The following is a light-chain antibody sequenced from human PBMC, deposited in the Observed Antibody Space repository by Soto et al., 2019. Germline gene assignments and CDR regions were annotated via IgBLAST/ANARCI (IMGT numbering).Light chain of an antibody. J-gene: IGLJ2*01. CDR2: DVS. CDR1: RSDVGGYNS. V-gene: IGLV2-14*03. CDR3: TSYTSTNTLGV. Sequence: QSALTQPASVSGSPGQSITISCTGTRSDVGGYNSVSWYQHHPGKAPKLMIYDVSHRPSGVSIRFSGSKSGNTASLTISGRQAEDEADYYCTSYTSTNTLGVFGGGTKLTVL.